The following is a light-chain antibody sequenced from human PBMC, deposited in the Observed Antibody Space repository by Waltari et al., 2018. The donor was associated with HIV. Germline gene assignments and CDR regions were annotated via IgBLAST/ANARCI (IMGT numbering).Light chain of an antibody. V-gene: IGLV2-14*03. CDR2: DVT. CDR3: SSYTASNTLWV. Sequence: QSALTQPASVSGSRGQSITMSCTGTSSHIGAYKHAYWFQQRPGKAPKLIIYDVTDRPSGVSKRFSGSKSGITASLTISGLQADDEGDYYCSSYTASNTLWVFGGGTKLTVL. J-gene: IGLJ3*02. CDR1: SSHIGAYKH.